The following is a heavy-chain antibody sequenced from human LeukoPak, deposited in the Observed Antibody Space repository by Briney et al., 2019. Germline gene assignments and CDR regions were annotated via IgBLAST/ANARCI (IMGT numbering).Heavy chain of an antibody. CDR1: GFTFSDYY. CDR3: ARDMFTVTTGIDY. Sequence: GGSLTLSCAASGFTFSDYYMSWIRQAPGKGLEWVSYISRSGSTIYYADYVKGRFTMSRDNATNSMYLQMNSLRADDTAVYYCARDMFTVTTGIDYWGQGTLVTVSS. D-gene: IGHD4-17*01. V-gene: IGHV3-11*01. J-gene: IGHJ4*02. CDR2: ISRSGSTI.